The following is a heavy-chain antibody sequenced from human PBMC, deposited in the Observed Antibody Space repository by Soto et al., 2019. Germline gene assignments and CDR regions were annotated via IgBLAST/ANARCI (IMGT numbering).Heavy chain of an antibody. Sequence: QVQLVQSGAEVKKPGSSVKVSCKASGGTFSSYAISWVRQAPGQGLEWMGGIIPIFGTANYAQKFQGRVTITAGESTSTASMELSSLSSEDTAVYYWASSRSTRYYYGMDVWGQGTTVTVSS. CDR3: ASSRSTRYYYGMDV. CDR1: GGTFSSYA. J-gene: IGHJ6*02. D-gene: IGHD4-17*01. V-gene: IGHV1-69*12. CDR2: IIPIFGTA.